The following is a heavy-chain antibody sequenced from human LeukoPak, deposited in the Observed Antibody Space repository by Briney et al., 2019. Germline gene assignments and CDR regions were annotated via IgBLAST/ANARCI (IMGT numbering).Heavy chain of an antibody. J-gene: IGHJ4*02. D-gene: IGHD6-19*01. CDR2: MNPNSGNT. CDR1: GYTFTSYD. V-gene: IGHV1-8*01. CDR3: ARDRYYSSGWYDGGFDY. Sequence: ASVKVSCKASGYTFTSYDINWVRQATGQGLEWMGWMNPNSGNTGYAQKFQGRVTMTRNTSISTAYMELSSLRSEDTAVYYCARDRYYSSGWYDGGFDYWGQGTLVTVSS.